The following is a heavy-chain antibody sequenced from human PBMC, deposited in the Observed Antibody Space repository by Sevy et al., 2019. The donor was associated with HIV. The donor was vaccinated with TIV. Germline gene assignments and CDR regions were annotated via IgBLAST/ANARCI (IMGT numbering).Heavy chain of an antibody. V-gene: IGHV1-24*01. Sequence: ASVKVSCKVSGYTLTELSIHWVRQAPGKGLEWMGGFDPEDGETIYAQKFQGRVTMTEDTSTDTAYMELSSLRSEDTAVYYCATCPDYYDSSRDAFDIWGQGTMVTVSS. CDR3: ATCPDYYDSSRDAFDI. CDR1: GYTLTELS. J-gene: IGHJ3*02. D-gene: IGHD3-22*01. CDR2: FDPEDGET.